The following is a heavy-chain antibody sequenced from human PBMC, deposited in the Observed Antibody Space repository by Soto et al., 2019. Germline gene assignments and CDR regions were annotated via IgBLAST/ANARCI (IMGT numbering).Heavy chain of an antibody. Sequence: GSLRLSCAASGFTFSSYTMNWVRQAPGTGLEWVSSISSSSSFIYYTDSVKGRFTISRDNAKNSLYLQMNSLRAEDTAVYYCARLMGGSYSPIDYWGQGTLVTVSS. CDR1: GFTFSSYT. D-gene: IGHD1-26*01. V-gene: IGHV3-21*01. CDR2: ISSSSSFI. CDR3: ARLMGGSYSPIDY. J-gene: IGHJ4*02.